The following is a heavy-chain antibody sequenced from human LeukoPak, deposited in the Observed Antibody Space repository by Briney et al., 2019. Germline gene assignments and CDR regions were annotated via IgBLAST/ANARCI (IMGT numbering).Heavy chain of an antibody. Sequence: GGSLSLSFAASGFTFSSYAMSWVRQAPGKGLEWVAFIRYDGSIEYHADSVKGRFTISRDNSKNTLYLQMNSLRAEDTAVYYCAKDLGYSTGWGTIDYWGQGTLVTVSS. CDR1: GFTFSSYA. CDR3: AKDLGYSTGWGTIDY. J-gene: IGHJ4*02. D-gene: IGHD6-19*01. CDR2: IRYDGSIE. V-gene: IGHV3-30*02.